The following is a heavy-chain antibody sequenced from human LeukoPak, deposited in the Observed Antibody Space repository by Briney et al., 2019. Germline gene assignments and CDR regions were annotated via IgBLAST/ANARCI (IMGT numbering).Heavy chain of an antibody. D-gene: IGHD1-14*01. CDR2: INHSGST. V-gene: IGHV4-34*01. Sequence: PSETLSLTCAVYGGSFSGYYWSWIRQPPGKGLEWIGEINHSGSTNYNPSLKSRVTISVDTSKNQFSLKLSSVTAADTAVYYCARDTNHAAIDYWGQGSLVTVSS. CDR1: GGSFSGYY. J-gene: IGHJ4*02. CDR3: ARDTNHAAIDY.